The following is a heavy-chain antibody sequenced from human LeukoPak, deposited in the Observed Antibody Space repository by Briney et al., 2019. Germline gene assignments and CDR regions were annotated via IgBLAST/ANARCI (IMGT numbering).Heavy chain of an antibody. D-gene: IGHD5-18*01. CDR1: GGSISSGDDY. CDR2: MYYGGSP. J-gene: IGHJ3*02. Sequence: PSETLSLTCTVSGGSISSGDDYWSWLRQPPGKGLECIGYMYYGGSPYYNPSLRSRVTISVDTSKNQFSLKLSSVTAADTAVYFCARAYSYEDGDAFDIWGQGTVVTVSS. V-gene: IGHV4-30-4*01. CDR3: ARAYSYEDGDAFDI.